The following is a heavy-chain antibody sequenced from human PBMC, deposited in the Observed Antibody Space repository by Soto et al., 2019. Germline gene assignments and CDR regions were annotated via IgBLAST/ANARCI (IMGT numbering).Heavy chain of an antibody. D-gene: IGHD3-22*01. Sequence: GGSLRLSCAASGFTFSSYSMNWVRQAPGKGLEWVSSISSSSYIYYADSVKGRFTISRDNAKNSLYLQMNSLRAEDTAVYYCARDLADYYDSSGYYYWGQGTLVTVSS. CDR3: ARDLADYYDSSGYYY. V-gene: IGHV3-21*01. CDR1: GFTFSSYS. J-gene: IGHJ4*02. CDR2: ISSSSYI.